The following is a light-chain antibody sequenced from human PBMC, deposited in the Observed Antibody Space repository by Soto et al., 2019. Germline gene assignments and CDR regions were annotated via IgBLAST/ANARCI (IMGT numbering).Light chain of an antibody. V-gene: IGKV2-24*01. J-gene: IGKJ5*01. Sequence: DIVMTQTPLSSPVTLGQPASISCRSSQSLVPSDGNTYLSWLQQRPGQPPRLLLYQISDRFSGVPDRFSGSGAGTDFTLKISRVEAEDVGVYYCMQATQFPITFGQGTRLELK. CDR1: QSLVPSDGNTY. CDR3: MQATQFPIT. CDR2: QIS.